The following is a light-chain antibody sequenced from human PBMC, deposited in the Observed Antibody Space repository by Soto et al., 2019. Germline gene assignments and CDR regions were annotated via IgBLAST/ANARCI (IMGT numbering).Light chain of an antibody. CDR1: QSVNSH. Sequence: ESVLTQSPGTLSLSPGERATLSCRASQSVNSHLAWYQHKPGQAPRLLIYGASRRATGIPDRFSGSGSGTDFTLTISRLEPKDFAVYFCQQYGSLPRTFGQGTKLEIK. CDR3: QQYGSLPRT. V-gene: IGKV3-20*01. J-gene: IGKJ2*01. CDR2: GAS.